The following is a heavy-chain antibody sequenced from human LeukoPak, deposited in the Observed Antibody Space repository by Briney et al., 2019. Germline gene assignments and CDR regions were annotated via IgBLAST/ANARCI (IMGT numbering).Heavy chain of an antibody. CDR3: AREEGDGDCYLS. Sequence: SETLSLTCTVSGGSISSSSYYWGWIRQPPGKGLEWIGSIYYTGSTYYNPSLKSRVTISVDTSKNQFSLKLSSVTAADTAVYYCAREEGDGDCYLSWGPGTLVTVSS. CDR1: GGSISSSSYY. V-gene: IGHV4-39*02. D-gene: IGHD2-21*02. J-gene: IGHJ5*02. CDR2: IYYTGST.